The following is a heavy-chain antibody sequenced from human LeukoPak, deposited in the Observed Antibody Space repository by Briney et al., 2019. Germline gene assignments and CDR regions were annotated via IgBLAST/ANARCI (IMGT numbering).Heavy chain of an antibody. CDR2: ISGSGGST. CDR1: GFTFSSYA. Sequence: SGGSLRLSCAASGFTFSSYAMSWVRQAPGKGLEWVSAISGSGGSTYYADSVKGRFTISRDNSKNMLYLQMNSLRAEDTAVYYCAKGVYGDYLSDAFDIWGQGTKVTVSS. D-gene: IGHD4-17*01. CDR3: AKGVYGDYLSDAFDI. J-gene: IGHJ3*02. V-gene: IGHV3-23*01.